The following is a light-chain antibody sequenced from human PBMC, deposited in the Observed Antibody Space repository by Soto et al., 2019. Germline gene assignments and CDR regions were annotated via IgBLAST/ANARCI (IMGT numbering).Light chain of an antibody. V-gene: IGKV1-27*01. J-gene: IGKJ3*01. CDR2: AAS. CDR1: QGISNY. CDR3: QKYNSARET. Sequence: DIQMTQSPSSLSASVGDRVTITCWASQGISNYLAWYQQKPGKVPKTLIYAASTLQSGVPSRFSGSGSGTDFTLTISGLQPEDVATYYCQKYNSARETFGPGTKVDI.